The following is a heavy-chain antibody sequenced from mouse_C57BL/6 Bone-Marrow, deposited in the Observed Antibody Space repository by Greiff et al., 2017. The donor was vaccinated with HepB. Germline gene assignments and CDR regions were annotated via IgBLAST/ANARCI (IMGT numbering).Heavy chain of an antibody. CDR3: ARITTVVATREGAMDY. CDR1: GYAFSSSW. CDR2: IYPGDGDT. D-gene: IGHD1-1*01. V-gene: IGHV1-82*01. Sequence: QVQLQQSGPELVKPGASVKISCKASGYAFSSSWMNWVKQRPGKGLEWIGRIYPGDGDTNYNGKFKGKATLTADKSSSTAYMQLSSLTSEDSAVYFCARITTVVATREGAMDYWGQGTSVTVSS. J-gene: IGHJ4*01.